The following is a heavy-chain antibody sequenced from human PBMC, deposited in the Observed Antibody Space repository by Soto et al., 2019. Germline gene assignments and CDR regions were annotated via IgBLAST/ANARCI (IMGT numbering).Heavy chain of an antibody. CDR3: ARAPMVRGVISYYYMDV. CDR2: IYYSGST. Sequence: NPSETLSLTCTVSGGSISSYYWSWIRQPPGKGLEWIGYIYYSGSTYYNPSLKSRVTISVDTSKNQFSLKLSSVTAADTAVYYCARAPMVRGVISYYYMDVWGKGTTVTVSS. V-gene: IGHV4-59*12. D-gene: IGHD3-10*01. CDR1: GGSISSYY. J-gene: IGHJ6*03.